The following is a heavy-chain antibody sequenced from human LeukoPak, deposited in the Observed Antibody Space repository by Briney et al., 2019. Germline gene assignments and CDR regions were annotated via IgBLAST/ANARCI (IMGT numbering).Heavy chain of an antibody. CDR2: INPNSGGT. CDR1: GYTFTGYY. V-gene: IGHV1-2*02. CDR3: ARDPDAGIAAEYYMDV. J-gene: IGHJ6*03. Sequence: ASVKVSCEASGYTFTGYYMHWVRQAPGQGLEWMGWINPNSGGTNYAQKFQGRVTMTRDTSISTAYMELSRLRSDDTAVYYCARDPDAGIAAEYYMDVWGKGTTVTVSS. D-gene: IGHD6-13*01.